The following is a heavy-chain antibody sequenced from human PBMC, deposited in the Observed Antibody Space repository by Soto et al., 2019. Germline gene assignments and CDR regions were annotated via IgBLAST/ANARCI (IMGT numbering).Heavy chain of an antibody. CDR3: AREAAAGTLDY. V-gene: IGHV1-18*01. J-gene: IGHJ4*02. Sequence: QVQLVQSGAEVKKPGASVKVSCKASGYTFTSYGISWVRQAPVQGLEWMGWISAYNGNTNHAQNLQGRVTVTTDTSTSTAYMELMSLRSDDTAVYYCAREAAAGTLDYWGQGTLVTVSS. CDR2: ISAYNGNT. CDR1: GYTFTSYG. D-gene: IGHD6-13*01.